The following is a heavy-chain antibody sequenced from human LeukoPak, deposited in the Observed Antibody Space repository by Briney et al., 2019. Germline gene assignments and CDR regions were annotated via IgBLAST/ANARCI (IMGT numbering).Heavy chain of an antibody. J-gene: IGHJ6*02. CDR3: ARGGYDSSGYYLDNYYYGMDV. CDR2: TYYSGST. CDR1: GGSISSYY. D-gene: IGHD3-22*01. Sequence: SETLSLTCTVSGGSISSYYWSWIRQPPGKGLEWIGYTYYSGSTNYNPSLKSRVTISVDTSKNQFSLKLSSVTAADTAVYYCARGGYDSSGYYLDNYYYGMDVWGQGTTVTVSS. V-gene: IGHV4-59*01.